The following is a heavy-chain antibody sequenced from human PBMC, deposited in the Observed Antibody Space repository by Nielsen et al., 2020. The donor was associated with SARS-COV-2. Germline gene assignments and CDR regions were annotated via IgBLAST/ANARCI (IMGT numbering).Heavy chain of an antibody. J-gene: IGHJ6*02. CDR2: IYSGGST. CDR3: ARAGIVVVVAYYGMDV. V-gene: IGHV3-53*01. CDR1: GFNVSSNY. D-gene: IGHD2-15*01. Sequence: GESLKISCAASGFNVSSNYMSWVRQAPGKGLECVSVIYSGGSTYYADSVKGRFTISRDNSKNTLYLQMNSLRADDTAVYYCARAGIVVVVAYYGMDVWGQGTTVTVSS.